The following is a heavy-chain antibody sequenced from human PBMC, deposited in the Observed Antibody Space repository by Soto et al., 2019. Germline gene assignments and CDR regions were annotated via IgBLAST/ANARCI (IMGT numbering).Heavy chain of an antibody. CDR3: ARDASXXSLWSGYYPSRNGMDV. Sequence: QVQVVESGGGVVQPGRSLRLSCAASGFTFSSFGMHWVRQAPGKGLEWVSLIWYDGSKKSYGDSVKGRFTISRDNSRNTVYLQMNSLRADDTAVYYCARDASXXSLWSGYYPSRNGMDVWGQGTTVTVSS. V-gene: IGHV3-33*01. CDR1: GFTFSSFG. CDR2: IWYDGSKK. D-gene: IGHD3-3*01. J-gene: IGHJ6*02.